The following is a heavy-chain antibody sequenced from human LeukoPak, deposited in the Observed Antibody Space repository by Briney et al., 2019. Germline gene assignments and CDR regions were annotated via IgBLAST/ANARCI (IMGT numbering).Heavy chain of an antibody. CDR1: GFTFSSYS. CDR2: ISSSSYI. D-gene: IGHD5-18*01. CDR3: ARDSFVRGYSYGSWGPEDAFDI. Sequence: GGSLRLSCAASGFTFSSYSMNWVRQAPGKGLEWVSSISSSSYIYYADPVKGRFTISRDNAKNSLYLQMNSLRAEDTAVYYCARDSFVRGYSYGSWGPEDAFDIWGQGTMVTVSS. V-gene: IGHV3-21*01. J-gene: IGHJ3*02.